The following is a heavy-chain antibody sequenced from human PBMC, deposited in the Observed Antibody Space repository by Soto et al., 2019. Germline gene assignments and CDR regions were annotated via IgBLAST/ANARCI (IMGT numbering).Heavy chain of an antibody. D-gene: IGHD4-4*01. CDR3: AKGRRSGSNYAYYYYYGMDV. CDR1: GFTFSSYG. J-gene: IGHJ6*02. V-gene: IGHV3-30*18. CDR2: ISYDGSNK. Sequence: GGSLRLSCAASGFTFSSYGMHWVRQAPGKGLEWVAVISYDGSNKYYADSVKGRFTISRDNSKNTLYLQMNSLRAEDTAVYYCAKGRRSGSNYAYYYYYGMDVWGQGTTVTVSS.